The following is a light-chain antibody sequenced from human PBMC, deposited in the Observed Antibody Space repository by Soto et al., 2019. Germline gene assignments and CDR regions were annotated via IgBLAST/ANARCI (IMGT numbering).Light chain of an antibody. Sequence: QSVLTLPASVSGSPGQSITISCTGTSSDLGDYNSVSWYQHHPDKAPKLMIYNVNYRPSGVSNRFSGYKSGNTASLTISGLQAEDEADYYCSSYTSRDTWVFGGGTKLTVL. CDR2: NVN. CDR3: SSYTSRDTWV. V-gene: IGLV2-14*03. J-gene: IGLJ3*02. CDR1: SSDLGDYNS.